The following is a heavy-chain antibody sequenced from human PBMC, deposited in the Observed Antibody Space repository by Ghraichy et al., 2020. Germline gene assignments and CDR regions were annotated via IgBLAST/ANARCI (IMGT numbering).Heavy chain of an antibody. J-gene: IGHJ4*02. V-gene: IGHV3-23*01. CDR3: ARDRRNYGGTNFDY. CDR2: IGDSGYST. CDR1: GFTFSNHA. D-gene: IGHD4-23*01. Sequence: GGSLRLSCAASGFTFSNHAMSWVRQAPGKGLEWVSGIGDSGYSTFYRDSVKGRFTISRDNSKNTLYLQMNSLRADDAAVYYCARDRRNYGGTNFDYWGQGTQVTVSS.